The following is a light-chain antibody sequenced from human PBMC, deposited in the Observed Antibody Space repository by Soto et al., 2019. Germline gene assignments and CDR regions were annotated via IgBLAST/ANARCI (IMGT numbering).Light chain of an antibody. CDR2: GAS. CDR3: QQYGSSGT. J-gene: IGKJ1*01. V-gene: IGKV3-20*01. Sequence: EIVLTQSPGTLSSSPGGRATLSCRASQTVTSNYLVWYQQKPGQAPRLLIYGASRRATGIPDRFSGSGSGTDFTLTISRLEPEDFAVYYCQQYGSSGTFGQGTKVDIK. CDR1: QTVTSNY.